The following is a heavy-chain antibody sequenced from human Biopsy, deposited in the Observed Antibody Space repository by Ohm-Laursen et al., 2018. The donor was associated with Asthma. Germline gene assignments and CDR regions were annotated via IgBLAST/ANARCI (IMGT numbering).Heavy chain of an antibody. J-gene: IGHJ4*02. V-gene: IGHV1-69*13. CDR1: GGTFNTHV. CDR3: ARKAGSCISRTCYSLDF. D-gene: IGHD2-2*01. CDR2: INSVFGTT. Sequence: SVKVSCRSLGGTFNTHVIGWVRQAPGQGLEWMGGINSVFGTTTYPQKFQDRVTITADDSTSTVYMELSSLRSEDTAVYYCARKAGSCISRTCYSLDFWGQGTLVTVSS.